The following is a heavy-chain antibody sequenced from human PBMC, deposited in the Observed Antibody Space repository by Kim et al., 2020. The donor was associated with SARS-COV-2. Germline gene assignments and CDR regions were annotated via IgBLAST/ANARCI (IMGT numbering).Heavy chain of an antibody. CDR3: ARQSGSSSWADY. Sequence: RYRPSFQGQVTISADKSISTAYLQGSSLKASDTAMYYCARQSGSSSWADYWGQGTLVTVSS. D-gene: IGHD6-13*01. V-gene: IGHV5-51*01. J-gene: IGHJ4*02.